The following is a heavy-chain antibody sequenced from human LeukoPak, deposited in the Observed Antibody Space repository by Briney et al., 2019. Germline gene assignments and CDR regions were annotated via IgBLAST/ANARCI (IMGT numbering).Heavy chain of an antibody. V-gene: IGHV4-59*01. CDR1: GGSISSYY. Sequence: PSETLSLTCTVSGGSISSYYWSWIRQPPGKGLEWTGYIYYSGSTNYNPSLKSRVTISVDTSKNQFSLKLSSVTAADTAVYYCARGPGDGYNPAFDYWGQGTLVTVSS. CDR3: ARGPGDGYNPAFDY. J-gene: IGHJ4*02. D-gene: IGHD5-24*01. CDR2: IYYSGST.